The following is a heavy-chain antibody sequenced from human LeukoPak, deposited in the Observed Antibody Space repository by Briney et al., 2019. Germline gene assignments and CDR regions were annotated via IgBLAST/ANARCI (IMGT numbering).Heavy chain of an antibody. V-gene: IGHV3-23*01. Sequence: GGSLRLSCAASGFTFTTYVMSWVRQAPGKGLEWVSTIANSGGSTYYADSVKGRFTISRDNSKNTLYLQKNNLRAEDMAVYYCAKSHSVEQRSYFDYWGQGTLVTVSS. CDR1: GFTFTTYV. CDR2: IANSGGST. CDR3: AKSHSVEQRSYFDY. J-gene: IGHJ4*02. D-gene: IGHD1/OR15-1a*01.